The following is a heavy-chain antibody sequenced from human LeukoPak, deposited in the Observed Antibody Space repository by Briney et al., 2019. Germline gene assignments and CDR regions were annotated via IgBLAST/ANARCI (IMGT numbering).Heavy chain of an antibody. D-gene: IGHD3-3*01. V-gene: IGHV4-34*01. J-gene: IGHJ5*02. CDR2: INHSGST. Sequence: SETLSLTCAVYGGSFSGYYWSWIRQPPGKGLEWIGEINHSGSTNYNPSLKSRVTISVDTSKNKFSLKLSSVTAADTAVYYCARGPLSITIFGVVPPRFDPWGQGTLVTVSS. CDR1: GGSFSGYY. CDR3: ARGPLSITIFGVVPPRFDP.